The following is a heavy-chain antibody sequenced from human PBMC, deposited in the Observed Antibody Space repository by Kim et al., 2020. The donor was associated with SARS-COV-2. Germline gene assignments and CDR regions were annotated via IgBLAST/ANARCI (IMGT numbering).Heavy chain of an antibody. CDR1: GYTFTSYY. CDR2: INPSGGST. D-gene: IGHD5-18*01. V-gene: IGHV1-46*01. J-gene: IGHJ6*02. Sequence: ASVKVSCKASGYTFTSYYMHWVRQAPGQGLEWMGIINPSGGSTSYAQKFQGRVTMTRDTSTSTVYMELSSLRSEDTAVYYCARRFEEDTAMGREEVGMDVWGQGTTVTVSS. CDR3: ARRFEEDTAMGREEVGMDV.